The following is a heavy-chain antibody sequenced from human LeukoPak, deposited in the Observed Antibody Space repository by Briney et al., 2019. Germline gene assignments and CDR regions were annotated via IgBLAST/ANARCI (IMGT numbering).Heavy chain of an antibody. V-gene: IGHV4-39*01. CDR1: GGSISSSSYY. D-gene: IGHD6-6*01. CDR2: IYYSGST. CDR3: ARQCYGSSLYYFDY. J-gene: IGHJ4*02. Sequence: SETLSLTCTVSGGSISSSSYYWGWIRQPPGKGLEWIGSIYYSGSTYYNPSLKSRVTISVDTSKNQFSLKLSSVTAADTAVYYCARQCYGSSLYYFDYWGQGTLVTVSS.